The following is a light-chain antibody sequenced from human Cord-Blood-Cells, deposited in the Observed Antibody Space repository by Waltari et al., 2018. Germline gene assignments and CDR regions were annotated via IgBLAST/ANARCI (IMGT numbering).Light chain of an antibody. Sequence: DIVMTQSPDSLAVSLGERATINCKSSQSVLYSSNNKNYLAWYQQKPGQPPKLLIYWAFTRESGVPDRFSGSGSGTEFTLAISSLQAEYVAVYYCQQYYSTPRTFGQGTKVEIK. CDR3: QQYYSTPRT. V-gene: IGKV4-1*01. CDR1: QSVLYSSNNKNY. J-gene: IGKJ1*01. CDR2: WAF.